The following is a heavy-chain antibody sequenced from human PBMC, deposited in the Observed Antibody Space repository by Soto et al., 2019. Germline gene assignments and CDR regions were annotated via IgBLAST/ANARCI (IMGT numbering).Heavy chain of an antibody. J-gene: IGHJ4*02. V-gene: IGHV3-23*01. CDR2: ISGSGGST. CDR1: GFTFSSYA. CDR3: AKDQGSSWYEIDS. D-gene: IGHD6-13*01. Sequence: GGSLXLSCAASGFTFSSYAMSWVRQAPGKGLEWVSAISGSGGSTYCADSVKGRFTISRDNSKNTLYLQMNSLRAEDTAVYYCAKDQGSSWYEIDSWGEGTLVTVSS.